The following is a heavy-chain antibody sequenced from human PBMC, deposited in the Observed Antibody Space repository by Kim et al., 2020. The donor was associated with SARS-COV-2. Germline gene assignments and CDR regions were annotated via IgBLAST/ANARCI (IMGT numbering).Heavy chain of an antibody. Sequence: GGSLRLSCTASGFTFGDYAMSWFRQAPGKGLEWVGFIRSKAYGGTTEYAASVKGRFTISRDDSKSIAYLQMNSLKTEDTAVYYCTSEGPTVTSWFDPWGQGTLVTVSS. J-gene: IGHJ5*02. CDR2: IRSKAYGGTT. CDR3: TSEGPTVTSWFDP. D-gene: IGHD4-17*01. CDR1: GFTFGDYA. V-gene: IGHV3-49*03.